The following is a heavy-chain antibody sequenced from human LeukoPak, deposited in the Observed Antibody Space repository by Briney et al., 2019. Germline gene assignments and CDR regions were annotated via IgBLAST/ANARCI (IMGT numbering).Heavy chain of an antibody. Sequence: GGSLRLSCAASGFTFNKYGMSWVRQAPGKGLEWVSAISSSGEKIYYADSVKGRFTLSRDNSKITLYLQMNSLRAGDTAVYYCAKSGRGDYDDYYFHMDVWGKGTTVTVSS. D-gene: IGHD4-17*01. CDR2: ISSSGEKI. J-gene: IGHJ6*03. CDR1: GFTFNKYG. CDR3: AKSGRGDYDDYYFHMDV. V-gene: IGHV3-23*01.